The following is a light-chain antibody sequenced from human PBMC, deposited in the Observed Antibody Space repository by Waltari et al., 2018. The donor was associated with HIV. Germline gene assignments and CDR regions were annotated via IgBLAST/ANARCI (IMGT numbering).Light chain of an antibody. CDR2: EVN. J-gene: IGLJ1*01. CDR3: CSYAGSYTYV. CDR1: RSDLGYFDY. V-gene: IGLV2-11*01. Sequence: QSALTQPRSVSGSPGPSVTISCTGTRSDLGYFDYVSWYQQYPGKAPKVIIYEVNQRPSGVPDRFTGSKSGITASLTISGLQGDDEADYYCCSYAGSYTYVFGTGTKVNVL.